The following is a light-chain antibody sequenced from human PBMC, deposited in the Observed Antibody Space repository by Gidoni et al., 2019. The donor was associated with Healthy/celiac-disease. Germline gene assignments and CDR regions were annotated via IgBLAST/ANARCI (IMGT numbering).Light chain of an antibody. Sequence: SSELTQDPAVSVALGQTVRITCQGESLRSYYASWYQQKPGQAPLLVIYGKNNRPSGIPDRFSGSSSGNTASLTITGAQAEDEADYYCNSRDSSGNPPMVFGGGTKLTVL. CDR1: SLRSYY. V-gene: IGLV3-19*01. CDR3: NSRDSSGNPPMV. CDR2: GKN. J-gene: IGLJ2*01.